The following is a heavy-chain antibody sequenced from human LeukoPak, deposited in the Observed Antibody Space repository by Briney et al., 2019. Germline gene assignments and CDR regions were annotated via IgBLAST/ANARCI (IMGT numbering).Heavy chain of an antibody. V-gene: IGHV3-15*01. J-gene: IGHJ4*02. CDR2: IKSKTDGGTT. D-gene: IGHD3-22*01. CDR1: GFTFSNAW. CDR3: TTSDYYDSKGDY. Sequence: PGGSLRLSCAASGFTFSNAWMSWVRQAPGKGLEWVGRIKSKTDGGTTDYAAPVKGRFTISRDDSKNTLYPQMNSLKTEDTAVYYCTTSDYYDSKGDYWGQGTLVTVSS.